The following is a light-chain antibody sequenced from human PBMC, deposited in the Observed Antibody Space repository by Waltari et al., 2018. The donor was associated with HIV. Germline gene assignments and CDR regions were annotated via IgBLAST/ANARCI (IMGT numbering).Light chain of an antibody. CDR1: SSDIGGYNY. CDR3: SSYTSSSTLGV. V-gene: IGLV2-14*01. CDR2: EVR. J-gene: IGLJ1*01. Sequence: QSALTQPASVSGSPGQSITISCTGTSSDIGGYNYVSWYQQHPGKAPKLMISEVRHRPSGVSNRFCGAKSGNTTSRTISGLQAEDEADYYCSSYTSSSTLGVFGAGTKVTVL.